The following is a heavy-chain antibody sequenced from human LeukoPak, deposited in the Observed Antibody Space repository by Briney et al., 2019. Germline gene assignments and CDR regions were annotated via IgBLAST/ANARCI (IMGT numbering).Heavy chain of an antibody. Sequence: GASVKVSCKTSGYSFTSYYIHWVRQAPGQGLGWMGWINPSSGGTEYAQKFQGRVTMTGDTSISTAYMELSRLRSDDTAVYYCARDRGSSWYVDYWGQGTLVTVSS. V-gene: IGHV1-2*02. CDR3: ARDRGSSWYVDY. CDR2: INPSSGGT. J-gene: IGHJ4*02. D-gene: IGHD6-13*01. CDR1: GYSFTSYY.